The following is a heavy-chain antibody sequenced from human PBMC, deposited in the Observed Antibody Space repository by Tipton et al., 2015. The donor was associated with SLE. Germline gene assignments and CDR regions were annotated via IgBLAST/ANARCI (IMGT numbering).Heavy chain of an antibody. Sequence: TLSLTCTVSGGSISSHYWSWIRQPPGKGLEWIGYIYYSGSTNYNPSLKSRVTISVDTSKNQFSLKLSSVTAADTAVYYCARGPRTRSYFDYWGQGTLVTVSS. J-gene: IGHJ4*02. V-gene: IGHV4-59*11. CDR2: IYYSGST. CDR3: ARGPRTRSYFDY. CDR1: GGSISSHY.